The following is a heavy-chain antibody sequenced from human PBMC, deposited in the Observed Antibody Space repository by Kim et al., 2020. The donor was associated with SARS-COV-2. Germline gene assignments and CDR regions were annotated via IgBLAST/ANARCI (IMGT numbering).Heavy chain of an antibody. CDR2: IIPIFGTA. V-gene: IGHV1-69*13. D-gene: IGHD3-22*01. Sequence: SVKVSCKASGGTFSSYAISWVRQAPGQGLEWMGGIIPIFGTANYAQKFQGRVTITADESTSTAYMELSSLRSEDTAVYYCARDQRKATYYYDSSGQAGDAFDIWGQGTMVTVSS. J-gene: IGHJ3*02. CDR3: ARDQRKATYYYDSSGQAGDAFDI. CDR1: GGTFSSYA.